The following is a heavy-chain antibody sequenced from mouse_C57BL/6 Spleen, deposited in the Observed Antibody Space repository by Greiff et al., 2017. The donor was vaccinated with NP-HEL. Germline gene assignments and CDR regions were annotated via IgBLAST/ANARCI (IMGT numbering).Heavy chain of an antibody. CDR3: ARSWVAMDY. Sequence: QVQLKESGPELVKPGASVKISCKASGYAFSSSWMNWVKQRPGKGLEWIGRIYPGDGDTNYNGKFKGKATLTADKSSSTAYMQLSSLTSEDSAVYCCARSWVAMDYWGQGTSVTVSS. CDR1: GYAFSSSW. V-gene: IGHV1-82*01. CDR2: IYPGDGDT. J-gene: IGHJ4*01.